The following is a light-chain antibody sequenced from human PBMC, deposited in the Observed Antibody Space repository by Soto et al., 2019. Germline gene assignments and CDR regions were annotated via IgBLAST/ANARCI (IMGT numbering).Light chain of an antibody. CDR3: QQHGSSPPSWT. CDR1: QIVTSSY. V-gene: IGKV3-20*01. CDR2: GAS. J-gene: IGKJ1*01. Sequence: EIVLTQSPGTLSLAPGERATLFCRVSQIVTSSYLAWYQQKPGQAPRLLIYGASSRATGIPDRFSGSGSGTDFTLIISRLEPEDFAVYYCQQHGSSPPSWTFGQGTKVEIK.